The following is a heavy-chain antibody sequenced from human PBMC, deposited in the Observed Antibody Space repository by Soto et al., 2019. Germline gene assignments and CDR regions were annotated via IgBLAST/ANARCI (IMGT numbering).Heavy chain of an antibody. J-gene: IGHJ6*02. CDR1: GGSISSGGYY. CDR3: ARDGPAPRFGMDV. CDR2: IYYSGST. Sequence: SETLSLTCTVSGGSISSGGYYWSWIRQHPGKGLEWIGYIYYSGSTYYNPSLKSRVTISVDTSKNQFSLKLSSVTAADTAVYYCARDGPAPRFGMDVWGQGTTVTVSS. V-gene: IGHV4-31*03. D-gene: IGHD2-2*01.